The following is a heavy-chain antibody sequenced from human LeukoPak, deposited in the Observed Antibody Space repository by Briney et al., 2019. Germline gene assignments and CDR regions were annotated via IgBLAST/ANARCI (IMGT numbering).Heavy chain of an antibody. Sequence: GASLRLSCAASGFTFSSYSISWGRQAPGKGLEGVAAFSGSGGSTNYADSVKGRFTISRDNSKNTLYLQMNSLRAGDTAVYYCAKYYDSSGYDRWGQGTLVTVSS. CDR2: FSGSGGST. CDR1: GFTFSSYS. V-gene: IGHV3-23*01. CDR3: AKYYDSSGYDR. J-gene: IGHJ4*02. D-gene: IGHD3-22*01.